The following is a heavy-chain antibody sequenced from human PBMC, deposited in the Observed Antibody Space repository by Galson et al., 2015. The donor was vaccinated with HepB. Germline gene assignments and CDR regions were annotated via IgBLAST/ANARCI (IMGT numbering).Heavy chain of an antibody. CDR1: GYTFTSYA. CDR3: ARGPCVLLWSNWYFDL. J-gene: IGHJ2*01. D-gene: IGHD3-10*01. CDR2: INAGNGNT. V-gene: IGHV1-3*01. Sequence: SVKVSCKASGYTFTSYAMHWVRQAPGQRLEWMGWINAGNGNTKYSQKFQGRVTITRDTSASTAYMELSSLRSEDTAVYYCARGPCVLLWSNWYFDLWGQGTLVTVSS.